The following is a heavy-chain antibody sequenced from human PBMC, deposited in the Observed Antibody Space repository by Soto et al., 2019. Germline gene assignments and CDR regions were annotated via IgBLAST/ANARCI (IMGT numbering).Heavy chain of an antibody. J-gene: IGHJ4*02. V-gene: IGHV1-46*01. CDR1: GLSFTSYF. Sequence: QVQIVQSGAELKKPGASVRISCKASGLSFTSYFMHWVRQAPGQGLEWMARINPAGGATNFAPKFQGRVSLTSDTSTGTVYMDLHSLRSDDTAVYFCAPESYRSGYVGADDWGLGTQVTVSS. D-gene: IGHD5-12*01. CDR2: INPAGGAT. CDR3: APESYRSGYVGADD.